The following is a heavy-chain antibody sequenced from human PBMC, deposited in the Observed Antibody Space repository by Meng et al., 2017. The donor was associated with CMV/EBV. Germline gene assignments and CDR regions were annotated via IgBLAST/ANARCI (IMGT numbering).Heavy chain of an antibody. V-gene: IGHV1-3*01. CDR1: GYSFTGYG. Sequence: HVQRVQSGAEVKTRGASGKVSWKASGYSFTGYGIHWVRQAPGQRLEWMGWINAGDGNRKYSQKFQDRVTITRDTSASTAYMELSSLRSEETAVYYCARGNGVAHDYWGQGTLVTVSS. CDR3: ARGNGVAHDY. CDR2: INAGDGNR. D-gene: IGHD3-3*01. J-gene: IGHJ4*02.